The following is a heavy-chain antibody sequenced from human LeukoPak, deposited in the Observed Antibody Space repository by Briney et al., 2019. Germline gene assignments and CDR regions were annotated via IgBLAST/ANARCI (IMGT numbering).Heavy chain of an antibody. D-gene: IGHD1-26*01. CDR3: AKDREPSTRGATIDYFDY. Sequence: PGGSLRLSCAASGFTFSSYGMHWVRQAPGKGLEWVAFIRYDGSNKYYADSVKGRFTISRDNSKNTLYLQMNSLRAEDTAVYYCAKDREPSTRGATIDYFDYWGQGTLVTVSS. CDR2: IRYDGSNK. J-gene: IGHJ4*02. CDR1: GFTFSSYG. V-gene: IGHV3-30*02.